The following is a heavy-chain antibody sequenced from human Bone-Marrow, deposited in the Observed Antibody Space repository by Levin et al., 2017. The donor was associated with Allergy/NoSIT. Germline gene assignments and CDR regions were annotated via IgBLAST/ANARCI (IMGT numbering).Heavy chain of an antibody. CDR1: GFTFSSYG. J-gene: IGHJ6*02. D-gene: IGHD6-13*01. CDR3: ARDIAADRYYYYGMDV. V-gene: IGHV3-33*01. Sequence: GESLKISCAASGFTFSSYGMHWVRQAPGKGLEWVAVIWYDGSNKYYADSVKGRFTISRDNSKNTLYLQMNSLRAEDTAVYYCARDIAADRYYYYGMDVWGQGTTVTVSS. CDR2: IWYDGSNK.